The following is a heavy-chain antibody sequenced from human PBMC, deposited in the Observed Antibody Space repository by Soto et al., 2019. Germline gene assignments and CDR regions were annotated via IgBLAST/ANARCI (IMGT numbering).Heavy chain of an antibody. J-gene: IGHJ6*02. CDR1: GFTFSSYG. CDR3: AKGKADYYGSGSPMDV. V-gene: IGHV3-30*18. Sequence: QVQLVESGGGVVQPGRSLRLSCAASGFTFSSYGMHWVRQAPGKGLEWVAVISYDGSNKYYADSVKGRFTISRDNSKNPLYLQMNSLRAEGTAVYYCAKGKADYYGSGSPMDVWGQGTTVTVAS. CDR2: ISYDGSNK. D-gene: IGHD3-10*01.